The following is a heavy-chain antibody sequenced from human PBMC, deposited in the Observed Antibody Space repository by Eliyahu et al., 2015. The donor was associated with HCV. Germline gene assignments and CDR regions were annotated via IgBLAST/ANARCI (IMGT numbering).Heavy chain of an antibody. Sequence: QVQLVQSGAEVKKPGASVKVSCXSSVYTFXXYYMHWVRQAPGQGLEWMGWINPNXGGTNYAQKFQGRVTMTRDTSISTAYMELSRLRSDDTAVYYCARWNIVVVPAVLHYGMDVWGQGTTVTVSS. CDR3: ARWNIVVVPAVLHYGMDV. D-gene: IGHD2-2*01. CDR1: VYTFXXYY. V-gene: IGHV1-2*02. CDR2: INPNXGGT. J-gene: IGHJ6*02.